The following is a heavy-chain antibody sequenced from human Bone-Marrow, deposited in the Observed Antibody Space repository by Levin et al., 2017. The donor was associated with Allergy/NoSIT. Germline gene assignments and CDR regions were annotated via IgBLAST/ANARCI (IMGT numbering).Heavy chain of an antibody. Sequence: PSETLSLTCAVSGGSVRSLNWWSWVRQSSTRRLEWLGEAFHSGSSHYNPSVTSRLSISVDKSKNQVSLELTSVTAEDTAIYFCAREGRNDYGYGGSGTFDLWGQG. V-gene: IGHV4-4*02. CDR1: GGSVRSLNW. J-gene: IGHJ4*01. CDR2: AFHSGSS. CDR3: AREGRNDYGYGGSGTFDL. D-gene: IGHD5-12*01.